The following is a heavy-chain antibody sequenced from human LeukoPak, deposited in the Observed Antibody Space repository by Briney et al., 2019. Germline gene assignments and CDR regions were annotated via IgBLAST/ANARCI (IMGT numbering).Heavy chain of an antibody. D-gene: IGHD1-1*01. CDR3: ARGGSSWNDRLDPDY. CDR2: INPSGGST. J-gene: IGHJ4*02. Sequence: ASVKVSCKASGYTFTSYYMHWVRQAPGQGLEWMGIINPSGGSTSYAQKFQGRVTMTRDTSTSTVYMELSSLRSKDTAVYYCARGGSSWNDRLDPDYWGQGTLVTVSS. CDR1: GYTFTSYY. V-gene: IGHV1-46*01.